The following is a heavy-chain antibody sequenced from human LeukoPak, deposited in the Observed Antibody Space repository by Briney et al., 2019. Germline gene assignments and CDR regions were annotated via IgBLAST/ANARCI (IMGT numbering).Heavy chain of an antibody. Sequence: GGSLRLSSAASGFTVSSNYMSWVRQAPGKGLEWVSVIYSGGSTYYADSVKGRFTISRDNSKNTLYLQMNSLRAEDTAVYYCARGGSGYSYGYLPYYFDYWGQGTLVTVSS. CDR1: GFTVSSNY. CDR3: ARGGSGYSYGYLPYYFDY. J-gene: IGHJ4*02. V-gene: IGHV3-53*01. D-gene: IGHD5-18*01. CDR2: IYSGGST.